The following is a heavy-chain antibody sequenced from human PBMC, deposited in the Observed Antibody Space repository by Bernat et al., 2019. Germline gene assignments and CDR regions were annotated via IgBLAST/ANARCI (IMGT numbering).Heavy chain of an antibody. Sequence: EVQLVESRGDLVQPGGSLRLSCAASGFTFNNYWMSWVRQAPGKGLEWVANINQDGSDKYYVDSVRGRFTISRDNAKNSLFLQMNSLSAEDTAVYYCTRSSATGTVDYWGQGTLVTVSS. CDR3: TRSSATGTVDY. V-gene: IGHV3-7*03. D-gene: IGHD1-1*01. J-gene: IGHJ4*02. CDR2: INQDGSDK. CDR1: GFTFNNYW.